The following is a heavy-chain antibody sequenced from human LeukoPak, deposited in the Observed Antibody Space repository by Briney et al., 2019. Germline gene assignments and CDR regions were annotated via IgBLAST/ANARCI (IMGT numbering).Heavy chain of an antibody. V-gene: IGHV1-2*02. Sequence: ASVKVSCKASGYTFTGYYMHWVRQAPGQGLEWMGWINPNSGGTNYAQKFQGRVTMTRDTSISTAYMELSRLRSDDTAVYYCARDREYYDYIWGTYRYFDYWGQGTLVTASS. J-gene: IGHJ4*02. CDR3: ARDREYYDYIWGTYRYFDY. D-gene: IGHD3-16*02. CDR2: INPNSGGT. CDR1: GYTFTGYY.